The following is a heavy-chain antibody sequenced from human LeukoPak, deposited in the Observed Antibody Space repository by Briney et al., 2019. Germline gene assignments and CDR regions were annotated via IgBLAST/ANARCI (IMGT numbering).Heavy chain of an antibody. V-gene: IGHV1-2*02. CDR3: ARGGGTISGVVDY. Sequence: GASVKVSCKASGYTFTGYSIHCVRQAPGQGLEWMGWFNPNSGGTNYAQQSQDRVTMTRDTSINTAYMELSRLRVDDTAVYYCARGGGTISGVVDYWGQGTLVTVSS. J-gene: IGHJ4*02. D-gene: IGHD3-3*01. CDR2: FNPNSGGT. CDR1: GYTFTGYS.